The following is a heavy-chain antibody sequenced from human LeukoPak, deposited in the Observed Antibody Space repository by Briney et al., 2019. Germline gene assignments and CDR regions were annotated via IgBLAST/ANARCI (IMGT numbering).Heavy chain of an antibody. J-gene: IGHJ4*02. D-gene: IGHD3-22*01. CDR3: ARDWQGNYYDSSGYQYYFDY. CDR2: IRYDGSNK. V-gene: IGHV3-30*02. Sequence: PGGSLRLSCAASGFTFSSYGMHWVRQAPGKGLEWVAFIRYDGSNKYYADSVKGRFTISRDNAKNSLYLQMNSLRAEDTAVYYCARDWQGNYYDSSGYQYYFDYWGQGTLVTVSS. CDR1: GFTFSSYG.